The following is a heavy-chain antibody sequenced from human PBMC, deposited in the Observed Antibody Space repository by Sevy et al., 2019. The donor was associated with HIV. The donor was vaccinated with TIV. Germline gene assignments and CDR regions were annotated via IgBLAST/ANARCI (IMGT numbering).Heavy chain of an antibody. CDR2: IGAYNGNT. Sequence: ASVKVSCKASGYTFTTYGISSVRQAPGQGLEWMGWIGAYNGNTNYAQKFQGRVTMTTDTSTSTAYMELRSLRSDDAAVYFCARGSSVWYMHFDYWGQGTLVTVSS. CDR3: ARGSSVWYMHFDY. J-gene: IGHJ4*02. D-gene: IGHD6-19*01. CDR1: GYTFTTYG. V-gene: IGHV1-18*01.